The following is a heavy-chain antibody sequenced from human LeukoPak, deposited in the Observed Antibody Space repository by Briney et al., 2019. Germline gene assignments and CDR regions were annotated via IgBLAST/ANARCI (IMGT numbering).Heavy chain of an antibody. CDR2: IKQDGSEK. CDR1: GFTFRSYW. D-gene: IGHD6-13*01. J-gene: IGHJ4*02. V-gene: IGHV3-7*03. Sequence: PGGSLRLSCVGPGFTFRSYWMSWVRQAPGKGLEWVANIKQDGSEKYYVDSVKGRFTISRDNAKNSLYLQMNSLRTEDTALYDCAKVGAWQQLEGGYFDYWGQGTLVTVSS. CDR3: AKVGAWQQLEGGYFDY.